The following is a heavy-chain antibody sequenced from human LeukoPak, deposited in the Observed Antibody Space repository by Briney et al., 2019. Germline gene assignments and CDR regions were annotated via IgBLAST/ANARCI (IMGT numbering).Heavy chain of an antibody. V-gene: IGHV1-24*01. J-gene: IGHJ3*02. CDR2: FDPEDGET. Sequence: ASVKVSCKVSGYTITELSMHWVRQAPGKGLEWMGGFDPEDGETIYAQKFQGRVTMTEDTSTDTAYMELSSLRSEDTAVYYCATVRGYSYGPHAFDIWGQGTMVTVSS. D-gene: IGHD5-18*01. CDR1: GYTITELS. CDR3: ATVRGYSYGPHAFDI.